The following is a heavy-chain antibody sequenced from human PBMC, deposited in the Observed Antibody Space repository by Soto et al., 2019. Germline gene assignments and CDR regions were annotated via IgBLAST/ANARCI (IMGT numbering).Heavy chain of an antibody. CDR3: ARHDCISTSCYYYYYYSMDV. J-gene: IGHJ6*02. CDR2: IISIFDTA. V-gene: IGHV1-69*12. CDR1: GGTFSSYA. Sequence: QVQLVQSGAEVKKPGSSVKVSCKTSGGTFSSYAISWVRQAPGQGLEWMGGIISIFDTANYAQKFQGRVTITADESTSKAYMELSSLRSEDTAVYYCARHDCISTSCYYYYYYSMDVWGQGTTVTVSS. D-gene: IGHD2-2*01.